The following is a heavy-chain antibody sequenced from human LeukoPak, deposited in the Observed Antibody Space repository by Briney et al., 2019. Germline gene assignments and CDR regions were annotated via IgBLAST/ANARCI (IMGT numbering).Heavy chain of an antibody. CDR1: GFTFSTYG. V-gene: IGHV3-30*02. J-gene: IGHJ4*02. Sequence: GGSLRLSCAASGFTFSTYGMYWVRQAPGKGLEWVAFIRYDGSNKYYADSVKGRYTISRDNSKNTLYLQMNSLRAEDTAVYYCTRRTALWFGDYWGQGTLVTVSS. CDR3: TRRTALWFGDY. CDR2: IRYDGSNK. D-gene: IGHD3-10*01.